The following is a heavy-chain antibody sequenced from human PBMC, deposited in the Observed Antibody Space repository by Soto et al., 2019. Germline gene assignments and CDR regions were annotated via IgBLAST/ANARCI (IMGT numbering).Heavy chain of an antibody. V-gene: IGHV3-23*01. J-gene: IGHJ4*02. D-gene: IGHD5-18*01. Sequence: EVQLLESGGGLVQPGGSLRLSCAASGFTFSSYAMSWVRQAPGKGLEWVSAISGSGGSTYYADSVKGRFTISRDNSKNTLYLQMNSLRAEDTAVYYCAKEIGYSNRRDTAMVTGIFDYWGQGTLVTVSS. CDR2: ISGSGGST. CDR3: AKEIGYSNRRDTAMVTGIFDY. CDR1: GFTFSSYA.